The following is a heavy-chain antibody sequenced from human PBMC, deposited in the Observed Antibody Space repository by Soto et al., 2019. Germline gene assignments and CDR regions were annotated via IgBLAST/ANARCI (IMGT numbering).Heavy chain of an antibody. Sequence: HLGGSLSLSCSASGFTFNIYALHWGRQAPGKGLEWVAVISFDGTKKYYSDSVKGRFTISRDNLKNTLYLQMNNLRVEDAALYFCAREDDYGYRYINYGLDVWGQGTTVTVSS. D-gene: IGHD4-17*01. J-gene: IGHJ6*02. CDR1: GFTFNIYA. V-gene: IGHV3-30-3*01. CDR2: ISFDGTKK. CDR3: AREDDYGYRYINYGLDV.